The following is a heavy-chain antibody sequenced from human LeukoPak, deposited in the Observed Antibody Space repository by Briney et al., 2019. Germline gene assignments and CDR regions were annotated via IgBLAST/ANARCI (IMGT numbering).Heavy chain of an antibody. D-gene: IGHD5-24*01. CDR2: IYYSGYT. CDR1: GGSISSYY. CDR3: ATTPLRWLQLGRPNYFDY. Sequence: PSETLSLTCTASGGSISSYYWSWIRQPPGKGLEYIGYIYYSGYTNYNPSLKSRVTISVDTSKNQFSLKLSSVTAADTAVYYCATTPLRWLQLGRPNYFDYWGQGTLVTVSS. J-gene: IGHJ4*02. V-gene: IGHV4-59*01.